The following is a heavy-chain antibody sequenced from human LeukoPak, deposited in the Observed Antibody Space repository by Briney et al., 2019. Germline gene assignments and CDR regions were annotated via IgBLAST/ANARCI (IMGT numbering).Heavy chain of an antibody. CDR1: GFTFSTYS. J-gene: IGHJ4*02. D-gene: IGHD2-2*02. Sequence: GVLRLSCAVSGFTFSTYSMNWVRQAPGKGLEWVSYISGTGATIYYTDSVMGRFTISRDNAKNSLYLQMNSLRAEDTAVYFCARVSKSYTHVDYWGQGTLVTVSS. CDR3: ARVSKSYTHVDY. CDR2: ISGTGATI. V-gene: IGHV3-48*04.